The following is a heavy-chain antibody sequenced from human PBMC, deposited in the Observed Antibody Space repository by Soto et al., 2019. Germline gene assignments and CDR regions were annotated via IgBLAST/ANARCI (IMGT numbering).Heavy chain of an antibody. CDR2: ISYDGSNK. CDR3: ARDIATRKSYYGDSLLVYYYYGMDV. J-gene: IGHJ6*02. V-gene: IGHV3-30-3*01. D-gene: IGHD4-17*01. Sequence: QVQLVESGGGVVQPGRSLRLSCAASGFTFSSYAMHWVRQAPGKGLEWVAVISYDGSNKYYADSVKGRFTISRDNSKNTLYLQMNRLRAEDTAVYYCARDIATRKSYYGDSLLVYYYYGMDVWGQGTTVTVSS. CDR1: GFTFSSYA.